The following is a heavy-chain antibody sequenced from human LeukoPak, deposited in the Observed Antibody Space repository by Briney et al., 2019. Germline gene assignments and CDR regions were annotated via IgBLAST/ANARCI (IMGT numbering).Heavy chain of an antibody. CDR1: GYTFTGYY. D-gene: IGHD6-19*01. CDR2: INPNSGGT. J-gene: IGHJ4*02. CDR3: ASPNSGGTHIDH. Sequence: ASVKVSCKASGYTFTGYYLHWVRQAPGQGLEWMGWINPNSGGTNSAQKFLGRVTMTRDTSISTAYMELSRLRSDDTAIYYCASPNSGGTHIDHWGQGTLVTVSS. V-gene: IGHV1-2*02.